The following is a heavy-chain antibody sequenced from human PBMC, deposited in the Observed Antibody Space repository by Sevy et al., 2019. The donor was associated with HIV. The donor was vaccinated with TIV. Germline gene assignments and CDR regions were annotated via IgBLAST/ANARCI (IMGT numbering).Heavy chain of an antibody. CDR1: GFTFSTYA. Sequence: GGSLRLSCAASGFTFSTYAMYWVRQAPGKGLEWVSSINNIGDSTYYAGSVKGRFTISRDNSKDLLYLQMDSLGAEDTAIYYCPKRRVATRGGDLDYWGQGTLVTVSS. CDR2: INNIGDST. CDR3: PKRRVATRGGDLDY. V-gene: IGHV3-23*01. J-gene: IGHJ4*02. D-gene: IGHD6-6*01.